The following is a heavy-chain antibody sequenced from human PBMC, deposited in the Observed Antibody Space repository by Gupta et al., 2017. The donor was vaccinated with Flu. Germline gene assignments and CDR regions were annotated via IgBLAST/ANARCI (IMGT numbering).Heavy chain of an antibody. Sequence: QVQLVQSGAEVKKPGSSVKVSCKASGGALGNYAISWVRQAPGRGLEWMGGIIPISGTATYSQKFQGRVTITADESTSTAYMELSILRSEDTAVYYCARDRQDSSVNWFDPWGQGTLVTVSS. J-gene: IGHJ5*02. CDR2: IIPISGTA. CDR1: GGALGNYA. V-gene: IGHV1-69*01. CDR3: ARDRQDSSVNWFDP. D-gene: IGHD3-22*01.